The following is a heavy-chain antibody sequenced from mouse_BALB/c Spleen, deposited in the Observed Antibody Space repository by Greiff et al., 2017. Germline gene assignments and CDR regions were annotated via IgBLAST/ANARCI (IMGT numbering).Heavy chain of an antibody. V-gene: IGHV14-3*02. CDR3: ARRGDYGYDLYAMDY. CDR1: GFNIKDTY. CDR2: IDPANGNT. D-gene: IGHD2-2*01. J-gene: IGHJ4*01. Sequence: EVQLQQSGAELVKPGASVTLSCTASGFNIKDTYMHWVKQRPEQGLEWIGRIDPANGNTKYDPKFQGKATITADTTSNTAYLQLSSLTSEDTAVYYCARRGDYGYDLYAMDYWGQGTSVTVSS.